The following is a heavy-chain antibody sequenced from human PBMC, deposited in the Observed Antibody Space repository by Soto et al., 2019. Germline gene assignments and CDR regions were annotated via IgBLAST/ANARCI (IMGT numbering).Heavy chain of an antibody. V-gene: IGHV1-69*13. D-gene: IGHD6-6*01. CDR1: GCTFSSYA. CDR2: IIPIFGTA. Sequence: ASVKVSCKASGCTFSSYAISWVRQAPGQGLEWMGGIIPIFGTANYAQKFQGRVTITADESTSTAYMELSSLRSEDTAVYYCARAKLRETYFDYWGQGTLVTAPQ. CDR3: ARAKLRETYFDY. J-gene: IGHJ4*02.